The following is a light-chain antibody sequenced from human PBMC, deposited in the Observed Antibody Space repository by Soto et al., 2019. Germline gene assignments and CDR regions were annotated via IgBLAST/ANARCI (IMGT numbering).Light chain of an antibody. CDR1: ESISRW. CDR3: QQYNTYFRM. J-gene: IGKJ1*01. Sequence: DIQMTQSPSILSASVGDKVTISCRASESISRWVAWYQQKPGEAPKLLIHQASTLESGVPSRFSGSGSETEFTLTICSLQPDDFATYYCQQYNTYFRMFGQGTKVEIK. CDR2: QAS. V-gene: IGKV1-5*03.